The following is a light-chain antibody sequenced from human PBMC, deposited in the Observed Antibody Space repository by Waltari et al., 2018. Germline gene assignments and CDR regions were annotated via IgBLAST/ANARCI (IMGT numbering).Light chain of an antibody. CDR1: SSDVGGSNY. CDR3: SSYTSSSTRV. CDR2: DVS. Sequence: QSALTQPASVSGSPGQSITISCTGTSSDVGGSNYVSWYQQHPGKVPKLMIYDVSNRPSGVSNRFSDSKSGNTASLTISGLQAEDEADYYCSSYTSSSTRVFGGGTKLTVL. V-gene: IGLV2-14*03. J-gene: IGLJ3*02.